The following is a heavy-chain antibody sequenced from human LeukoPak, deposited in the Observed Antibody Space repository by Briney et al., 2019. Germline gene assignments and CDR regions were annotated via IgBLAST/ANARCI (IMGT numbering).Heavy chain of an antibody. CDR3: AKDRGSVGANDALDI. Sequence: GGSLRLSCAASGFTFSTYAMSWVRQAPGKGLEWVSAITGGGGSTSYADSVKGRFTISRDHSENTLYLQMNSLRAEDTAIYYCAKDRGSVGANDALDIWGQGTIVTVSP. J-gene: IGHJ3*02. V-gene: IGHV3-23*01. CDR2: ITGGGGST. CDR1: GFTFSTYA. D-gene: IGHD1-26*01.